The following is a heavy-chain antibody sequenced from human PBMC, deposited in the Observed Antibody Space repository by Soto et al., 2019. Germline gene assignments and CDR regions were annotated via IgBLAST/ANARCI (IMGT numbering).Heavy chain of an antibody. CDR2: INTYSGTT. J-gene: IGHJ4*02. CDR1: GYTFTTYG. CDR3: ARGGLLAFFDY. D-gene: IGHD2-15*01. V-gene: IGHV1-18*01. Sequence: GASVKVSCKAFGYTFTTYGINWVRQAPGQGLEWMGWINTYSGTTNYAQKIQGRVTVTTDTSTSTAYMELRSLRSDDTAVYYCARGGLLAFFDYWGQGTLVTVSS.